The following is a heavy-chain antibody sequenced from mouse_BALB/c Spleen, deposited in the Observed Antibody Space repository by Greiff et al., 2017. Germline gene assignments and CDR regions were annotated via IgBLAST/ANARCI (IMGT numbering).Heavy chain of an antibody. D-gene: IGHD4-1*01. J-gene: IGHJ4*01. CDR1: GYTFTSYY. CDR3: TRSNWAYAMDY. V-gene: IGHV1S81*02. Sequence: QVQLQQSGAELVKPGASVKLSCKASGYTFTSYYLYWVKQRPGQGLEWIGEINPSNGGTNFNEKFKSKATLTVDKSSSTAYMQLSSLTSEDSAVYYCTRSNWAYAMDYWGQGTSVTVSS. CDR2: INPSNGGT.